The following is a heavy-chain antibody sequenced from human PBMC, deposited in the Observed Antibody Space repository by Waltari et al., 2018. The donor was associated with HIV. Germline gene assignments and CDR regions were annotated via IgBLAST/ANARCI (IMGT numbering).Heavy chain of an antibody. J-gene: IGHJ6*02. CDR2: IYYSGST. V-gene: IGHV4-59*01. Sequence: QVQLQESGPGMVKPSETLSLTCTVSGGSISSYYWSWIRQPQGKGLEWIGYIYYSGSTNYNPSLKSRVTISVDTSKNQFSLKLSSVTAADTAVYYCARDLQCSSTSCKDYYYYGMDVWGQGTTVTVSS. D-gene: IGHD2-2*01. CDR1: GGSISSYY. CDR3: ARDLQCSSTSCKDYYYYGMDV.